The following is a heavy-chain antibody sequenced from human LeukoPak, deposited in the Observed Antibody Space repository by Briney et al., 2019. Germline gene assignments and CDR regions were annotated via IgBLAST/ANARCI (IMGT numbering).Heavy chain of an antibody. CDR2: IDYSGST. D-gene: IGHD4-11*01. Sequence: SETLSLTCTVSGGSVRGFSWCWIRQSLGKGLEWIGYIDYSGSTIYNPYLKSRVIISVDTSKNQFSLKLSSVTAADTAVYYCAASDYTNYSFDYWGQGTLATVSS. CDR1: GGSVRGFS. CDR3: AASDYTNYSFDY. V-gene: IGHV4-59*02. J-gene: IGHJ4*02.